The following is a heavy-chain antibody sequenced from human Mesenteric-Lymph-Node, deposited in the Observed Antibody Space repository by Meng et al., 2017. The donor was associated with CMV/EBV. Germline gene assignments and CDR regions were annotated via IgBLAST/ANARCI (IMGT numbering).Heavy chain of an antibody. CDR1: GYTFSDYS. Sequence: CKASGYTFSDYSINWVRQAPGQGLEWMGWINTQTGDPTYAQGFTGRFVFSLDTSVTTAYLQINNLKADDTAAYFCARGLAAIYYFDYWGQGALVTVSS. CDR2: INTQTGDP. V-gene: IGHV7-4-1*02. CDR3: ARGLAAIYYFDY. D-gene: IGHD5-12*01. J-gene: IGHJ4*02.